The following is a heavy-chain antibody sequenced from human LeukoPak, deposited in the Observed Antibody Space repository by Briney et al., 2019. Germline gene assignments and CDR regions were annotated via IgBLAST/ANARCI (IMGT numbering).Heavy chain of an antibody. CDR1: GCSISSYY. Sequence: SETLSLTCTVSGCSISSYYWSWIPQPPGKGLEGIGYIYTSGSTNYNPSLKSRVTISVDTSKNQFSMKLSSVTAADTAVYYCARAAGATTFDYWGQGTLVTVSS. D-gene: IGHD1-26*01. V-gene: IGHV4-4*09. CDR3: ARAAGATTFDY. CDR2: IYTSGST. J-gene: IGHJ4*02.